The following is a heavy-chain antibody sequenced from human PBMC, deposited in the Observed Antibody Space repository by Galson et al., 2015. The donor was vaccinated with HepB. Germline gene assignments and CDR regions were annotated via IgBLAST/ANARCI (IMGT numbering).Heavy chain of an antibody. CDR3: AKVDRTVMGGMTDY. D-gene: IGHD4-11*01. Sequence: SLRLSCAASGFTFSSYAMSWVRQAPGKGLEWASGISGSGGSANYADSVKGRFTISRDNPKNTLYLQMNSLRAEDTAVYYCAKVDRTVMGGMTDYWGQGTLVTVSS. CDR1: GFTFSSYA. CDR2: ISGSGGSA. V-gene: IGHV3-23*01. J-gene: IGHJ4*02.